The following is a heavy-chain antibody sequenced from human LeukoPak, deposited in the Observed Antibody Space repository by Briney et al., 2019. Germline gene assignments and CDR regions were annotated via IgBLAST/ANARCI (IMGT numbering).Heavy chain of an antibody. Sequence: GGSLRLSCAASGFTVSSNYMNWVRQAPGKGLEWVSVIYSGGGGSTYYADSVKGRSTISRDNSKNTLYLQMNSLRAEDTAVYYCARDGVDYSFDYWGQGTLVTVSS. CDR3: ARDGVDYSFDY. V-gene: IGHV3-53*01. CDR2: IYSGGGGST. CDR1: GFTVSSNY. J-gene: IGHJ4*02. D-gene: IGHD4-11*01.